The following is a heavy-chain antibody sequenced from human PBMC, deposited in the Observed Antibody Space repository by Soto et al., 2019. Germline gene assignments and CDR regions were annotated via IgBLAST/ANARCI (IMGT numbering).Heavy chain of an antibody. CDR1: GDTFTFYS. V-gene: IGHV1-69*02. CDR3: ASSYGSGYRAVDY. D-gene: IGHD3-10*01. Sequence: QVQLVQSGAEVKKPGSSVRVSCKASGDTFTFYSINWVRQAPGLGLEWMGRINPILSMSNYAQRFQGRVTMTADKSTSTAYMEVSSLRSEDPAMYYCASSYGSGYRAVDYWGQGALVTVSS. CDR2: INPILSMS. J-gene: IGHJ4*02.